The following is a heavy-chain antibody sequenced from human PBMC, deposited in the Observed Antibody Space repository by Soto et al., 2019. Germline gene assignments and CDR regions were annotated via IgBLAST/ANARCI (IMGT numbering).Heavy chain of an antibody. CDR2: INHSGST. V-gene: IGHV4-34*01. Sequence: QVQLQQWGAGLLKPSETLSLTCAVYGGSFSGYYWSWIRQPPGKGLEWIGEINHSGSTNYNPSLKSRFTISVDSSKNQSPLRLRSVTAADTAVYDCARGRIFGVASDPYVMDVWGQGTTVTVSS. CDR3: ARGRIFGVASDPYVMDV. CDR1: GGSFSGYY. D-gene: IGHD3-3*01. J-gene: IGHJ6*02.